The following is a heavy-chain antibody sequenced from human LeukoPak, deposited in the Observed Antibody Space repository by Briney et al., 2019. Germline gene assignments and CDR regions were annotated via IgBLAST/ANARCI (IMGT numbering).Heavy chain of an antibody. V-gene: IGHV3-30*19. CDR3: ARDYWWNYDY. D-gene: IGHD1-7*01. Sequence: GGSLRLSCAASGFNFGGYGMQWVRQAPGKGLEWVAVISKDGSDKYYPGSVRGRFTISRDNSKNTIYLQMDSLRAEDTAIYYCARDYWWNYDYWGQGTLVTVSS. CDR1: GFNFGGYG. CDR2: ISKDGSDK. J-gene: IGHJ4*02.